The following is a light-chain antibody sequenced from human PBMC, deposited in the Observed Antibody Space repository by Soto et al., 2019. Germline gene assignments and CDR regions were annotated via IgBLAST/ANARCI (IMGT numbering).Light chain of an antibody. J-gene: IGKJ1*01. CDR2: DAS. Sequence: DIQMTQSPSTLSAAVGDRVTITCRASQSISCWLAWYQQKPGKAPKLLIYDASSLESGVPSRFSGSGSGTEFTLTISSLQPDDFATYYCQQYNSYRGTFGQGTKVEIK. CDR1: QSISCW. CDR3: QQYNSYRGT. V-gene: IGKV1-5*01.